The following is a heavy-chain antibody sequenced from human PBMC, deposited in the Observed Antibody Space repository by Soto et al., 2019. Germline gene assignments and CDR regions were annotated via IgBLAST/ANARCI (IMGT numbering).Heavy chain of an antibody. CDR1: GFTFSSYW. V-gene: IGHV3-74*01. Sequence: EVQLVESGGGLVQPGGSLRLSCAASGFTFSSYWMHWVRQAPGKGLVWVSRINSDGSSTSYADSVKGRFTISRDNAKNTLYLQMNSLRSEDTAVYYCAGWEHEEQWLQDDAFDIWGQGTMVTVSS. D-gene: IGHD6-19*01. CDR2: INSDGSST. CDR3: AGWEHEEQWLQDDAFDI. J-gene: IGHJ3*02.